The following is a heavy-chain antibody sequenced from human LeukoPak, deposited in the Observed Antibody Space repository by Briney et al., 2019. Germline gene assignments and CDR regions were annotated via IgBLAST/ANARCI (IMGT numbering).Heavy chain of an antibody. CDR2: IIPIFGTT. J-gene: IGHJ6*03. Sequence: SVKVSCKASGGTFHNYAISWVRQAPGQGLEWMGGIIPIFGTTNYAQKFQGRVTMTRDTSTSTVYMELSSLRSEDTAVYYCARSSGRSPNREYMDVWGKGTTVTVSS. V-gene: IGHV1-69*05. D-gene: IGHD1-14*01. CDR3: ARSSGRSPNREYMDV. CDR1: GGTFHNYA.